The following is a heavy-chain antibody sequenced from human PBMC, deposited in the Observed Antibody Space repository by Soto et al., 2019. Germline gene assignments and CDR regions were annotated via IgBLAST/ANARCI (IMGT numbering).Heavy chain of an antibody. Sequence: SVKVSCKASGYTFTGYYMHWVRQAPGQGLEWMGWINPNSGGTNYAQKFQGRVTMTRDTSISTAYMELSRLRSDDTAVYYCARDPHILGATKSFDIWGQGTMVTVSS. J-gene: IGHJ3*02. CDR1: GYTFTGYY. CDR2: INPNSGGT. D-gene: IGHD1-26*01. V-gene: IGHV1-2*02. CDR3: ARDPHILGATKSFDI.